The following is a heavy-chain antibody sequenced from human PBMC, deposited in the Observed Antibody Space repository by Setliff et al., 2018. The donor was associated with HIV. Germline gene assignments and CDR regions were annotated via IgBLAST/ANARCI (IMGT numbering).Heavy chain of an antibody. V-gene: IGHV4-38-2*01. CDR3: ARVLARTSLVTDY. CDR1: GYSISSGYY. D-gene: IGHD2-21*02. CDR2: IYHSGST. J-gene: IGHJ4*02. Sequence: SETLSLTCAVSGYSISSGYYWGWIRQPPGEGLEWIGSIYHSGSTYYNPSLKSRVTISVDTSKNQFSLKLSSVTAADTAVYYCARVLARTSLVTDYWGQGTLVTVSS.